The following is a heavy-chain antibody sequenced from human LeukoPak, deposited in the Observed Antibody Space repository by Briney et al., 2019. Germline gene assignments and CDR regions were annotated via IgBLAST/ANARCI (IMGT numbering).Heavy chain of an antibody. CDR2: INPSGGST. CDR3: ARALRLPAAIYYYGMDV. CDR1: GYTFTSYY. Sequence: ASVKVSCKASGYTFTSYYMHWVRQAPGQGLEWMGIINPSGGSTSYAQKFQGRVTMTRDTSTSTVYMELSSLRSEDTAVYYCARALRLPAAIYYYGMDVWGQGTTVTVSS. V-gene: IGHV1-46*01. J-gene: IGHJ6*02. D-gene: IGHD2-2*01.